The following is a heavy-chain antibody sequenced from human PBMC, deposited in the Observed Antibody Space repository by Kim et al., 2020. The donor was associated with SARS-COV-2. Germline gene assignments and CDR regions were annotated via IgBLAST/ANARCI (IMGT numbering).Heavy chain of an antibody. Sequence: GGSLRLSCAASGFTFSSYAMSWVRQAPGKGLEWVSAISGSGGSTYYADSVKGRFTISRDNSKNTLYLQMNSLRAEDTAVYYCAKVRVFVVVAAPSDYWGQGTLVTVSS. CDR3: AKVRVFVVVAAPSDY. CDR2: ISGSGGST. CDR1: GFTFSSYA. V-gene: IGHV3-23*01. D-gene: IGHD2-15*01. J-gene: IGHJ4*02.